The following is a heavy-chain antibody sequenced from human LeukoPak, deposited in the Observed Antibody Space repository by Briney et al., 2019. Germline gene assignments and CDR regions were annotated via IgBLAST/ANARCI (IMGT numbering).Heavy chain of an antibody. D-gene: IGHD6-13*01. J-gene: IGHJ4*02. V-gene: IGHV3-21*04. CDR3: AKDSESIAAAVFDY. CDR2: ISSSSSYI. CDR1: GFTFSSYS. Sequence: GGSLRLSCAASGFTFSSYSMNWVRQAPGKGLEWVSSISSSSSYIYYADSVKGRFTISRDNAKNSLYLQMNGLRAEDTALYYCAKDSESIAAAVFDYWGQGTLVTVSS.